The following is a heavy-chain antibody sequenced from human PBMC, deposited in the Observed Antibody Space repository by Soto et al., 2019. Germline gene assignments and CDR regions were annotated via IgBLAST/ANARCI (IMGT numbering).Heavy chain of an antibody. Sequence: GGSLRLSCAASGFTFSSYSMNWVRQAPGKGLEWVSSISSSSSYIYYADSVKGRFTIPRDNAKNSLYLQMNSLRAEDTAVYYCARELASGSYYDFDYYYGMDVWGQGTTVTVSS. CDR2: ISSSSSYI. CDR3: ARELASGSYYDFDYYYGMDV. J-gene: IGHJ6*02. V-gene: IGHV3-21*01. D-gene: IGHD1-26*01. CDR1: GFTFSSYS.